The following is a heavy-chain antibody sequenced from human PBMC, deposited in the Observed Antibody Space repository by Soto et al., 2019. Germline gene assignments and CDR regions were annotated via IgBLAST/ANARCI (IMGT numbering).Heavy chain of an antibody. V-gene: IGHV4-59*01. CDR2: IYYSGST. CDR3: ARGVLSYYFDY. D-gene: IGHD2-2*01. CDR1: GGSISSYY. Sequence: SETLSLTCTVSGGSISSYYWSWIRQPPGKGLEWIGHIYYSGSTNYNPSLKSRVTISVDTSKNQFSLKLSSVTAADTAVYYCARGVLSYYFDYWGQGTLVTVSS. J-gene: IGHJ4*02.